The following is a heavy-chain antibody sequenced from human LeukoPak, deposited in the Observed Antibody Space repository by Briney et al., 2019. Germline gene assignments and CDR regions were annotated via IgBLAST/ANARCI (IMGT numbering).Heavy chain of an antibody. V-gene: IGHV1-69*05. CDR2: IILILGTA. D-gene: IGHD1-26*01. CDR1: GGTFTSYA. J-gene: IGHJ5*02. Sequence: GSSRRVSSKASGGTFTSYAISWVRQAPGQGREWRGGIILILGTANSAQKFRGRVTVTTDESTSTAYMELSSLRSEDTAVYYCAGDSYAGANWFDPWGQGTLVTVSS. CDR3: AGDSYAGANWFDP.